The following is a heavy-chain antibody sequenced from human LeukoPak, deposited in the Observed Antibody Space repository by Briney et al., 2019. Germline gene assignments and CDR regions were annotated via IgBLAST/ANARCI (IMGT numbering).Heavy chain of an antibody. Sequence: GGSLRLSCAASGFTFSSYSMNWVRQAPGKGLEWVSGINWNGGSTGYADSVKGRFTISRDNAKNSLYLQMNSLRAEDTALYYCARAPPYGSGTFDYWGQGTLVTVSS. D-gene: IGHD2-15*01. V-gene: IGHV3-20*04. CDR1: GFTFSSYS. CDR3: ARAPPYGSGTFDY. CDR2: INWNGGST. J-gene: IGHJ4*02.